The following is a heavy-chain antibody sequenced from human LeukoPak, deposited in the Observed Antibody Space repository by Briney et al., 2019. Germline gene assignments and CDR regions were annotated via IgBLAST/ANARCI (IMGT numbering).Heavy chain of an antibody. Sequence: GGSLRLSCAASGFTFSSYALNWVRQAPGKGLEWVAVISYDGSNTYYADSVKCRFTIYREDSMNALYLQMNSLRAESAAVYYCARSPTTPNGREFSAYGMDFEGRGPRALVSS. D-gene: IGHD1-1*01. CDR2: ISYDGSNT. J-gene: IGHJ6*02. CDR1: GFTFSSYA. CDR3: ARSPTTPNGREFSAYGMDF. V-gene: IGHV3-30-3*01.